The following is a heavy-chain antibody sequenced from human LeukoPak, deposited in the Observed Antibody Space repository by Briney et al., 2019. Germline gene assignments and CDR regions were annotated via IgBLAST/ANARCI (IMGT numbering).Heavy chain of an antibody. D-gene: IGHD2-21*01. Sequence: SETLSLTCTVSGGSISSGSYYWSWIRQPAGKGLEWIGRIYSSGSTNYNPSLKSRVTISLDTSKNQFSLKLSSVTAADTAVYYCARDRSIRGMDVWGKGTTVTVSS. CDR2: IYSSGST. V-gene: IGHV4-61*02. CDR3: ARDRSIRGMDV. CDR1: GGSISSGSYY. J-gene: IGHJ6*03.